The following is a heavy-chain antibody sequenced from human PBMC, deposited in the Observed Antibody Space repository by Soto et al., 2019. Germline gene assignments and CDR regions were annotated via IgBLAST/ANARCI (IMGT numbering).Heavy chain of an antibody. J-gene: IGHJ4*02. CDR1: GVTFSSET. Sequence: SVKVPCKAPGVTFSSETLGWVRQAPGQGLEWVGGIIPLFGTASYAQKFQGRVTITADESTSTVYMELSSLRSDDTAVYFCATELGENPASPFDAWGQGTLVTVSS. D-gene: IGHD3-10*01. CDR2: IIPLFGTA. CDR3: ATELGENPASPFDA. V-gene: IGHV1-69*13.